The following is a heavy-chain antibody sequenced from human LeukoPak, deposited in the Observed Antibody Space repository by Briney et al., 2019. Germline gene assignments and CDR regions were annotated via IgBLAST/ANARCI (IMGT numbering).Heavy chain of an antibody. J-gene: IGHJ4*02. CDR2: ISYDGSNK. CDR3: ARDGRFPIYEYYFDY. CDR1: GFTFSSYA. Sequence: GGSLRLSCAASGFTFSSYAMHWVRQAPGKGLEWVAVISYDGSNKYYADSVKGRFTISRDNSKNTLYLQMNSLRAEDTAVYYCARDGRFPIYEYYFDYWGQGTLVTVSS. V-gene: IGHV3-30*04. D-gene: IGHD3-3*01.